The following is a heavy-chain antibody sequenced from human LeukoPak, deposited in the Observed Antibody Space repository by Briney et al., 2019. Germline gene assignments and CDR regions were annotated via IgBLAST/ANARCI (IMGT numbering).Heavy chain of an antibody. CDR3: ARDVCSSTSCYGWFDP. J-gene: IGHJ5*02. Sequence: ASVKVSCKASGYTFTAYYMHWVRQAPGQGLEWMGWINPNSGGTNYAQKFQGRVTMTRDTSISAAYMELSRLRSDDTAVYYCARDVCSSTSCYGWFDPWGQGTLVTVSS. CDR1: GYTFTAYY. D-gene: IGHD2-2*01. CDR2: INPNSGGT. V-gene: IGHV1-2*02.